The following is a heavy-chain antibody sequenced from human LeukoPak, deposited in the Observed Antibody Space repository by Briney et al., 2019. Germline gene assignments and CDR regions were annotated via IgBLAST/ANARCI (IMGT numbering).Heavy chain of an antibody. Sequence: GGSLRLSCAASGFTFSNYWMTWVRQAPGKGLEWVANIKPDGSAQYYADSVKGRFTISGDNSKNTLYLQMNSLRAEDTAVYYCAREGWSIAAAGGAFDIWGQGTMVTVSS. D-gene: IGHD6-13*01. J-gene: IGHJ3*02. V-gene: IGHV3-7*01. CDR3: AREGWSIAAAGGAFDI. CDR1: GFTFSNYW. CDR2: IKPDGSAQ.